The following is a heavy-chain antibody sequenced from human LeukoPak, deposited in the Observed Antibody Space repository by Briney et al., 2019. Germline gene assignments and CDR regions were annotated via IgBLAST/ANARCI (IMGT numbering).Heavy chain of an antibody. V-gene: IGHV3-43D*03. Sequence: GGSLRLSCAASGFTFDDYAMHWVRQAPGKGLDWVSLISWDGGSTYYADSVKGRFTISRDNSKNSLYLQMNSLRGEDTALYYCAKDVRGSTSWYGLDYWGQGTLVTVSS. CDR3: AKDVRGSTSWYGLDY. D-gene: IGHD6-13*01. CDR1: GFTFDDYA. CDR2: ISWDGGST. J-gene: IGHJ4*02.